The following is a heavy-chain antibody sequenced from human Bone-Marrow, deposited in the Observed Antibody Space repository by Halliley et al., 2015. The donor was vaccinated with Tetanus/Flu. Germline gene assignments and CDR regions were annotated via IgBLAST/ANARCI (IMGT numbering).Heavy chain of an antibody. Sequence: SLRLSCSASGFTFSIYWMSWVRQVPGKGLEWVANIKRDGSEKNYVDSVKGRFTISRDNAKNSLYLQMNSLRAEDTAVYYCASAQTFGFWGQGTLVPGSS. CDR3: ASAQTFGF. CDR2: IKRDGSEK. D-gene: IGHD3-10*01. CDR1: GFTFSIYW. J-gene: IGHJ4*02. V-gene: IGHV3-7*03.